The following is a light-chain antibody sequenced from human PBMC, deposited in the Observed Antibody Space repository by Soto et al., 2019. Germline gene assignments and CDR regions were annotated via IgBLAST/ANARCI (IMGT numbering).Light chain of an antibody. CDR1: QSVSNY. Sequence: VLTQSPATLSLSPGERATLSCRASQSVSNYLAWYQLKSGQAPRLLIYDASNRATGIPARFSGTGSGTDFTLTISSLEAEDFAVYYCQQRRKMPLTFGDGTKVDIK. V-gene: IGKV3-11*01. J-gene: IGKJ1*01. CDR3: QQRRKMPLT. CDR2: DAS.